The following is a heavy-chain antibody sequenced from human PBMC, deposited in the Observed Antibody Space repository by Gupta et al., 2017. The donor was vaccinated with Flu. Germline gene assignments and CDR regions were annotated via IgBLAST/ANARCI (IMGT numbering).Heavy chain of an antibody. J-gene: IGHJ4*02. Sequence: QVQLQESGPGLVKPSQTLSLTCTVSGGSISSGDYYWSWIRQHPGKGLEWIGYIYYSGSTYYNPSLESRVIISVDTAKNQFSLKLSSVTAADTAVYYCARDKKSRMVGDCSTTNCDTRTYYFDYGGQGTLVTVSS. V-gene: IGHV4-31*03. CDR2: IYYSGST. D-gene: IGHD2-2*01. CDR1: GGSISSGDYY. CDR3: ARDKKSRMVGDCSTTNCDTRTYYFDY.